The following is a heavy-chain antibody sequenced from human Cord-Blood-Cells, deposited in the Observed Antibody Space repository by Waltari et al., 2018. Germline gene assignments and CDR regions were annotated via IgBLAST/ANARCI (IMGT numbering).Heavy chain of an antibody. D-gene: IGHD2-15*01. CDR2: INHSGRP. CDR3: ARHDPLGYCSGGSCHYFDY. J-gene: IGHJ4*02. V-gene: IGHV4-34*01. CDR1: GGSFSGYY. Sequence: QVQLQQWGAGLLKPSETLSLTCAVYGGSFSGYYWSWIRQPPGKGLEWIGEINHSGRPTYNPSHKSRVTISVDTSKNQFSLKLSSVTAADTAVYYCARHDPLGYCSGGSCHYFDYWGQGTLVTVSS.